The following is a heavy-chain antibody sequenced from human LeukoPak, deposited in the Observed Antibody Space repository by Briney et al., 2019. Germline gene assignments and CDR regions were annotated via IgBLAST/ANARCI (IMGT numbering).Heavy chain of an antibody. D-gene: IGHD2-21*01. CDR3: AGEGAYSGGPTGWLDP. CDR1: GFTVSTSY. Sequence: PGGSLRLSCTASGFTVSTSYMNWVRQAPGKGLEWVSVIYSGGDTYYADSVKGRFTISRDSSKNMVYLQMNSLKAEDTAVYYCAGEGAYSGGPTGWLDPWGQGTLVTVSS. CDR2: IYSGGDT. V-gene: IGHV3-66*01. J-gene: IGHJ5*02.